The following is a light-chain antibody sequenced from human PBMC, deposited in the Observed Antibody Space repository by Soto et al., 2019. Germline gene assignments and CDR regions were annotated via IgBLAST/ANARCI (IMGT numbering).Light chain of an antibody. CDR1: SSNIGSNY. J-gene: IGLJ3*02. CDR3: AAWDDSLSGWV. CDR2: XXX. Sequence: QSVLTQPPSASGTPGQRVTISCSGSSSNIGSNYVYWYQQLPGTAPKLLIYXXXXXXXXXPDRFSGSKSGTSASLAISGXXXXXXXXXXXAAWDDSLSGWVFGGGTKLTVL. V-gene: IGLV1-47*01.